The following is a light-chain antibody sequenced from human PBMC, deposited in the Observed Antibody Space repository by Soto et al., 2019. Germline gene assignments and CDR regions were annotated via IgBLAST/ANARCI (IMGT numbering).Light chain of an antibody. Sequence: DIQMTQSPPTLSASVGDRVTITCRASQSISSWLAWYQQRPGKAPNLLIYDVSSLESGVPSRFRGSGSGTEVTLTISSLQPDDFATYYCQQYTTYPWTFGQGTKVEIK. CDR1: QSISSW. CDR2: DVS. V-gene: IGKV1-5*01. CDR3: QQYTTYPWT. J-gene: IGKJ1*01.